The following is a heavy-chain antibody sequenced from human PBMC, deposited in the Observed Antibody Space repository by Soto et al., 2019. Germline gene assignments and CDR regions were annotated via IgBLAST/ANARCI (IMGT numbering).Heavy chain of an antibody. J-gene: IGHJ4*02. V-gene: IGHV1-69*02. CDR1: GGTFSSYT. D-gene: IGHD3-10*01. CDR3: ASGSGLQEYGFDY. CDR2: IIPILGIA. Sequence: QVQLVQSGAEVKKPGSSVKVSCKASGGTFSSYTISWVRQAPGQGLEWMGRIIPILGIANYAQKFQGRVSITADKSTSTAYMELSSLRSEATAVYYCASGSGLQEYGFDYWGQGTLVTVSS.